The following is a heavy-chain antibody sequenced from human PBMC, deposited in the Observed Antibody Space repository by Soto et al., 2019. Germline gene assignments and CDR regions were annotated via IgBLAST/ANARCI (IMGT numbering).Heavy chain of an antibody. CDR1: GGSISPYY. CDR3: ARASYFSDSFGYFLDS. J-gene: IGHJ4*02. CDR2: IYYSGST. D-gene: IGHD3-22*01. V-gene: IGHV4-59*01. Sequence: SETLSLTCTVSGGSISPYYWSWIRQTPGKGLEWIAYIYYSGSTNYNPSLKSRVTISVDTFKNQCSLKQSSVTAADTAVYYCARASYFSDSFGYFLDSWGQGTLVTVSS.